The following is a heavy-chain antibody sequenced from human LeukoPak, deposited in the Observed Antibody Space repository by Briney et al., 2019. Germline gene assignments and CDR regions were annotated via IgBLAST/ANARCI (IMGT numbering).Heavy chain of an antibody. D-gene: IGHD3-3*01. J-gene: IGHJ3*02. CDR3: AIPFLEWSHDAFDI. CDR1: GYTFTGYY. Sequence: GASVKVSCKASGYTFTGYYMHWVRQAPGQGLEWMGWINPNSGGTNYAQKFQGRVTMTRDTSISTAYMELSRLRSDDTAVYYCAIPFLEWSHDAFDIWGQGTMVTVSS. V-gene: IGHV1-2*02. CDR2: INPNSGGT.